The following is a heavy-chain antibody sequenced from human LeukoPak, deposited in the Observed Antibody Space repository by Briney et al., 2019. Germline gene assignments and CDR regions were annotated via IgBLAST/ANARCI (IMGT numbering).Heavy chain of an antibody. Sequence: GRSLRLSCAASALTFSSSGMHWVRQAPGKGLGWMAVMWSDGGNKYYADSVKGRFTISRDNSKNTLYLQMNSLRVEDTAVYFSARYRDLGYSYGVLEYTGQGTLVTVSS. CDR3: ARYRDLGYSYGVLEY. CDR2: MWSDGGNK. CDR1: ALTFSSSG. J-gene: IGHJ4*02. D-gene: IGHD5-18*01. V-gene: IGHV3-33*01.